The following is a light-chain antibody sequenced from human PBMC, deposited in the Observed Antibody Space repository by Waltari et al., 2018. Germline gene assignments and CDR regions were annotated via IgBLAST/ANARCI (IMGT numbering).Light chain of an antibody. CDR3: QQSYDTWT. CDR2: DAS. V-gene: IGKV1-33*01. J-gene: IGKJ1*01. Sequence: DIQMTQSPSSLSASVGDRVTITCQASQDISNYLNWYHQKPGKAPKLLIYDASNLETGVPSRFSGSGSGTDFTFTISSLQPEDIATYYCQQSYDTWTFGQGTKVEI. CDR1: QDISNY.